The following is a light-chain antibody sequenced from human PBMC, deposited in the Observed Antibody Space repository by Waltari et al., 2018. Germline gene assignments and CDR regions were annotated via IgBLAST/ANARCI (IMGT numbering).Light chain of an antibody. V-gene: IGKV3-20*01. CDR3: QQYGSSPHT. CDR2: GAS. Sequence: EIVLTQSPGTLSLSPGERATLSCRASQSVSSSYLAWYQQKPGQAPRLLIYGASSRATAIPDRFSGSGSGTDFTLTISRLEPEDFAVYYCQQYGSSPHTFGPGTKVDIK. CDR1: QSVSSSY. J-gene: IGKJ3*01.